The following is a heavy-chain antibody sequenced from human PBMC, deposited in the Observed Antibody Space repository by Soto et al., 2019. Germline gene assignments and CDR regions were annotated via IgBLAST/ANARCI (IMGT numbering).Heavy chain of an antibody. CDR3: ARGEYSSSWGSRNDAFDI. CDR1: GFTFSSYS. V-gene: IGHV3-21*01. D-gene: IGHD6-13*01. CDR2: ISSSSSYI. Sequence: PGGSLRLSCAASGFTFSSYSMNWVRQAPGKGLEWVSSISSSSSYIYYADSVKGRFTISRDNAKNSLYLQMNSLRAEDTAVYYCARGEYSSSWGSRNDAFDIWGQGIMVTVSS. J-gene: IGHJ3*02.